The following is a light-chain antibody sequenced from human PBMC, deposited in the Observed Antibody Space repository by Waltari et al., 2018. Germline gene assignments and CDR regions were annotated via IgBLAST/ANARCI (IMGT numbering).Light chain of an antibody. V-gene: IGLV2-14*03. CDR1: SSDVGTYDY. CDR2: DVT. Sequence: QSALTQPASVSGSPGQSITISCTGTSSDVGTYDYVSWYQQHPGKAPKLMIYDVTKRPPWIANRFSGAKSGNTASLTISGLQAEDEADYYCSSYTTSSTAYVFGTGTKVTVL. CDR3: SSYTTSSTAYV. J-gene: IGLJ1*01.